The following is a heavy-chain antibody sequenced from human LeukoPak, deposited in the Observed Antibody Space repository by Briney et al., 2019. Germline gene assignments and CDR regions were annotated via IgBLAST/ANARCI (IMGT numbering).Heavy chain of an antibody. CDR2: ISNDGDNR. Sequence: PGGSLRLSCVASGFTSGFTFSYYAMHWVRQAPGKGLEWEAFISNDGDNRYFADSVKGRFTISRDNSKNTVYLQMNSLGAEDTAVYYCADSDGYYYDVWGQGTLVTVS. CDR1: GFTFSYYA. V-gene: IGHV3-30-3*01. CDR3: ADSDGYYYDV. J-gene: IGHJ4*02. D-gene: IGHD5-24*01.